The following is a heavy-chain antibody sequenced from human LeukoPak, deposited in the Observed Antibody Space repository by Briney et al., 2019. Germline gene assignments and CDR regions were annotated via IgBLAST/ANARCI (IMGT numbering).Heavy chain of an antibody. Sequence: ASVTVSCQACGCSFSNYGINWLRQAPGQGLEWMGWISGYNGETIYAQKLQDRVTLTIDTSTTTVYIELRSLKSDDTAVYYFAIDDRTVDTAMSFQRWGQGTLVIVSS. V-gene: IGHV1-18*01. D-gene: IGHD5-18*01. J-gene: IGHJ1*01. CDR2: ISGYNGET. CDR1: GCSFSNYG. CDR3: AIDDRTVDTAMSFQR.